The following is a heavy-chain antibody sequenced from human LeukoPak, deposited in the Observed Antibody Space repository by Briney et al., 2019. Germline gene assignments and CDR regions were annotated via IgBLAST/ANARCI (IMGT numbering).Heavy chain of an antibody. CDR3: ATTVTTPFDY. CDR2: IYSGGST. CDR1: GFTFSNAW. V-gene: IGHV3-66*01. Sequence: GGSLRLSRAASGFTFSNAWMSWVRQAPGKGLEWVSVIYSGGSTYYADSVKGRFTISRDNSKNTLYLQMNSLRAEDTAVYYCATTVTTPFDYWGQGTLVTVSS. J-gene: IGHJ4*02. D-gene: IGHD4-11*01.